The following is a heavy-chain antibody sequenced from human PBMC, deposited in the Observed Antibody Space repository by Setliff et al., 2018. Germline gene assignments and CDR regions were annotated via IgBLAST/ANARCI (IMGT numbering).Heavy chain of an antibody. V-gene: IGHV3-30*02. Sequence: SLRLSCAASGFTSGNKDIHWVRQAPGKGLEWVALIRYDGRSEYADSVKGRFSMSRDNAKNTLYLQMNSLRAEDTAVYYCARGGFGYCSSTSCQWGYYSMDVWGKGTTVTVSS. D-gene: IGHD2-2*03. CDR2: IRYDGRSE. CDR1: GFTSGNKD. CDR3: ARGGFGYCSSTSCQWGYYSMDV. J-gene: IGHJ6*03.